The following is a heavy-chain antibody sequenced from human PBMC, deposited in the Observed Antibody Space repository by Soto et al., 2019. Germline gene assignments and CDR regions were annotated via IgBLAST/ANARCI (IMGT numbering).Heavy chain of an antibody. CDR2: IIPIFGTA. CDR3: ARERPFLVATIRDLYGMDV. J-gene: IGHJ6*02. CDR1: GGTFSSYA. Sequence: QVQLVQSGAEVKKPGSSVKVSCKASGGTFSSYAISWVRQAPGQGLEWMGGIIPIFGTANYAQKFQGRVTITADESTSTAYMELSSLRSEDTAVYYCARERPFLVATIRDLYGMDVWGQGTTVTVSS. D-gene: IGHD5-12*01. V-gene: IGHV1-69*12.